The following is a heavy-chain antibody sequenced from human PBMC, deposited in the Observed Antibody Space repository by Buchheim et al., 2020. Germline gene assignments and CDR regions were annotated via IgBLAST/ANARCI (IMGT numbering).Heavy chain of an antibody. J-gene: IGHJ6*03. D-gene: IGHD6-13*01. V-gene: IGHV5-51*01. CDR3: ARHRRGAATGYYMDV. CDR2: IYTGDSDT. CDR1: GYSFTSYW. Sequence: EVQLVQSGAEVKKPGESLKISCKGSGYSFTSYWIGWVRQMPGKGLEWMGIIYTGDSDTRYSPSFQGQVTIPADKSKSTAIPQWSSLKASDTAMYYCARHRRGAATGYYMDVWGKGTT.